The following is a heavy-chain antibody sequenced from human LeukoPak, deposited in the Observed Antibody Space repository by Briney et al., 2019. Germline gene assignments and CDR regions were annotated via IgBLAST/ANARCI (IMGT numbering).Heavy chain of an antibody. CDR2: ISYDGSNK. V-gene: IGHV3-30-3*01. CDR3: ARDYSDRYNWFDP. D-gene: IGHD4-11*01. CDR1: GFTFSSYA. Sequence: PGRSLRLSCAASGFTFSSYAMHWVRQAPGKGLEWVAVISYDGSNKYYADSVKGRFTISRDNSKNTLYLQMNSLRAEDTAVYYCARDYSDRYNWFDPWGQGTLVTVSS. J-gene: IGHJ5*02.